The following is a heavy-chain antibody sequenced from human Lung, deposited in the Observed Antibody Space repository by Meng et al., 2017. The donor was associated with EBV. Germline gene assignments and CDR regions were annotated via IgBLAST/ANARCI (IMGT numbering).Heavy chain of an antibody. J-gene: IGHJ4*02. CDR2: VDPGNGDR. D-gene: IGHD6-19*01. V-gene: IGHV1-18*01. Sequence: QIHMLHTGIEVTNPADSGKVTCKASGYTFPTYGIRWVRPAPGQGLEWMGWVDPGNGDRNFAQKFQDRVTLTTDTSTSTVYMELRSLRSDDTAVYFCARDRQWLFDSWGQGTLVTVSS. CDR1: GYTFPTYG. CDR3: ARDRQWLFDS.